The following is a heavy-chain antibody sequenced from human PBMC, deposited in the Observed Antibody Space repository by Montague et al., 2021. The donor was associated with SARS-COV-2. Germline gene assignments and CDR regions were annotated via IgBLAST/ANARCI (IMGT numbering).Heavy chain of an antibody. Sequence: SLRLSCAASGFSFNNFGIHWVRQAPDKGLEWVAVISYEGGKKNFADSVEGRFVISRDSSQNTVYLQMNSLRVEDTAMYYCVRASQFLWLGQFARDAFDLWGQGTLVSVSS. CDR3: VRASQFLWLGQFARDAFDL. J-gene: IGHJ3*01. CDR1: GFSFNNFG. V-gene: IGHV3-30*03. D-gene: IGHD3-10*01. CDR2: ISYEGGKK.